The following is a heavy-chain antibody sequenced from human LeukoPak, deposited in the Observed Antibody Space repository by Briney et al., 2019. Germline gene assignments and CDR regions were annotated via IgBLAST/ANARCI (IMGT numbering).Heavy chain of an antibody. Sequence: PGGSLRLSCAASGFTFDDYGMSWVRQAPGKGLEWVAGINWNGGSTGYADSVKGRFIISRDNSKNTLYLQMNSLRAEDTAVYYCAKLKTRYGSGRREPEGAFDTWGQGTMVTVSS. CDR1: GFTFDDYG. CDR3: AKLKTRYGSGRREPEGAFDT. J-gene: IGHJ3*02. D-gene: IGHD3-10*01. V-gene: IGHV3-20*04. CDR2: INWNGGST.